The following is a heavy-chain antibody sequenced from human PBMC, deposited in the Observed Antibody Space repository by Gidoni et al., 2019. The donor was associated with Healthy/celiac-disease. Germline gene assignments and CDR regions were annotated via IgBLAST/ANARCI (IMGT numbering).Heavy chain of an antibody. CDR1: GYTFTSYA. D-gene: IGHD3-3*01. Sequence: QVQLVQSGAEVKKPGASVKVSCKASGYTFTSYAMHWVRQAPGQRLEWMGWINAGNGNTKYSQKFQGRVTITRDTSASTAYMELSSLRSEDTAVYYCARGEDFAARAFDIWGQGTMVTVSS. CDR3: ARGEDFAARAFDI. J-gene: IGHJ3*02. CDR2: INAGNGNT. V-gene: IGHV1-3*01.